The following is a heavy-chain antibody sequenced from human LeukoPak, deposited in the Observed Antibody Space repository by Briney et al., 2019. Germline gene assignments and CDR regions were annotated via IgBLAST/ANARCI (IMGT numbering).Heavy chain of an antibody. V-gene: IGHV3-21*01. D-gene: IGHD5-18*01. Sequence: TGGSLRLSCAASGFTLSTYSMNWVRQAPGKGLEWVSSISSSSSYIYYADSVKGRFTISRDNAKNSLYLQMNSLRAEDTAVYYCARDGGTRLKYSYGYGDYWGQGTLVTVSS. CDR3: ARDGGTRLKYSYGYGDY. CDR1: GFTLSTYS. J-gene: IGHJ4*02. CDR2: ISSSSSYI.